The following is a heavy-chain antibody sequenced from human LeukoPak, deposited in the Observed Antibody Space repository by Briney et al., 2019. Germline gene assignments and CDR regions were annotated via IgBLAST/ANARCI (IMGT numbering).Heavy chain of an antibody. Sequence: SETLSLTCTVSGGSISSGSYYWSWIRQPAGKGLEWIGRIYTSGSTNCNPSLKSRVTISVDTSKNQFSLKLSSVTAADTAVYYCARDFGYYDSSGYEWFDYWGQGTLVTVSS. CDR3: ARDFGYYDSSGYEWFDY. CDR2: IYTSGST. V-gene: IGHV4-61*02. J-gene: IGHJ4*02. D-gene: IGHD3-22*01. CDR1: GGSISSGSYY.